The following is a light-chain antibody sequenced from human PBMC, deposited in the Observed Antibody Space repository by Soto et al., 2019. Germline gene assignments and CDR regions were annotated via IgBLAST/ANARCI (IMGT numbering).Light chain of an antibody. J-gene: IGKJ3*01. CDR2: AAS. V-gene: IGKV1-39*01. CDR3: QQSYNTPFT. Sequence: DIQMTQSPSSLSASVGDRVNITCRASQSISSYLKWYQQKPGKAPKLLIYAASSLQSGVPSRFSGSGSGTDFTLTINTLQPEDFATYFCQQSYNTPFTFGPGTNVDIK. CDR1: QSISSY.